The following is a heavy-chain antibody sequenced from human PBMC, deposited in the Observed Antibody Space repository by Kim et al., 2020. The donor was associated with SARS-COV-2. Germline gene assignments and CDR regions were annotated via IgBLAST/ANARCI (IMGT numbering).Heavy chain of an antibody. D-gene: IGHD1-26*01. V-gene: IGHV4-59*01. J-gene: IGHJ5*02. CDR2: IYYSGST. CDR1: GGSISSYY. Sequence: SETLSLTCTVSGGSISSYYWSWIRQPPGKGLEWIGYIYYSGSTNYNPSLKSRVTISVDTSKNQFSLKLSSVTAADMAVYYRARDGESSGSGWFDPWGQGT. CDR3: ARDGESSGSGWFDP.